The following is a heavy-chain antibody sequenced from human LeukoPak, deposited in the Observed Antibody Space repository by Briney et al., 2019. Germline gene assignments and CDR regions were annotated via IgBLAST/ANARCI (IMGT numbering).Heavy chain of an antibody. CDR2: IYTSGST. CDR1: GGSISSYY. D-gene: IGHD3-9*01. V-gene: IGHV4-4*07. Sequence: ASETLSLPCTVSGGSISSYYWSWIRQPAGKGLEWIWRIYTSGSTNYNPSLKSRVTMSVDTSKNQFSLKLSSVTAADTAVYYFARDYYDILTGYYWTQAGVFDPWGQGTLVTVSS. J-gene: IGHJ5*02. CDR3: ARDYYDILTGYYWTQAGVFDP.